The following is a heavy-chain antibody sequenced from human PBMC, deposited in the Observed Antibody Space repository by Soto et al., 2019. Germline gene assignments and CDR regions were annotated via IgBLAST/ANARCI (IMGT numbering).Heavy chain of an antibody. D-gene: IGHD2-15*01. J-gene: IGHJ4*02. CDR3: ARDYLDIVVVVAAAFDY. V-gene: IGHV3-21*01. CDR1: GFTFSSYS. CDR2: ISSSSSYI. Sequence: GGSLRLSCAASGFTFSSYSMNWVRQAPGKGLEWVSSISSSSSYIYYADSVKGRFTISRDNAKNSLYLQMNSLRAEDTAVHYCARDYLDIVVVVAAAFDYWGQGTLVTVSS.